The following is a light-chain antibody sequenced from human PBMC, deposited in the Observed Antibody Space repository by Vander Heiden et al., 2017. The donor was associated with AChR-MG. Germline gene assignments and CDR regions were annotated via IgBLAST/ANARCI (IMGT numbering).Light chain of an antibody. CDR1: SSNIGSNT. V-gene: IGLV1-44*01. CDR2: SNI. Sequence: QSVLTQPPSASGPPGQRVTISCSGSSSNIGSNTVNWYQHLSGTAPNLLIYSNIQRPSVVPDRFSGSKSGTSASLAISGLQSEDEADYYCAALDDSLNGPVFGGGTKLTVL. J-gene: IGLJ3*02. CDR3: AALDDSLNGPV.